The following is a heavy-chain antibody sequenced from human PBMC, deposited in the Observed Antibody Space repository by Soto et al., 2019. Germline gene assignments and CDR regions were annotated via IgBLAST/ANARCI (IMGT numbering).Heavy chain of an antibody. CDR3: TSEYYYDSSGYYYFDY. D-gene: IGHD3-22*01. J-gene: IGHJ4*02. CDR1: GFTFGGYA. Sequence: GSLRLSCTASGFTFGGYAMRWFRQAPGKGLEWVGFIRSKAYGGTTEYAASVKGRFTISRDDSKSIAYLQMNSLKTEDTAVYYCTSEYYYDSSGYYYFDYWGQGTLVTVSS. CDR2: IRSKAYGGTT. V-gene: IGHV3-49*03.